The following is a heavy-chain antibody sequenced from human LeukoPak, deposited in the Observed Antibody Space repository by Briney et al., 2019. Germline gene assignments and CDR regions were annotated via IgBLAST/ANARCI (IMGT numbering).Heavy chain of an antibody. V-gene: IGHV3-64*01. CDR3: ARGDRGYYGDFPDAFDI. Sequence: TGGSLRLSCAASGFTFSSYAMHWVRQAPGKGLEYVSAISNNGGSTYYANSVKGRFTISRDNSKNTLYLQMGSLRAEDMAVYYCARGDRGYYGDFPDAFDIWGQGTMVTVSS. J-gene: IGHJ3*02. D-gene: IGHD4-17*01. CDR2: ISNNGGST. CDR1: GFTFSSYA.